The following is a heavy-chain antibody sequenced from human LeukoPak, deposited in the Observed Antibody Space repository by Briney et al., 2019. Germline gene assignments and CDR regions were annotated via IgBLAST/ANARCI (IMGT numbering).Heavy chain of an antibody. D-gene: IGHD3-3*01. Sequence: GGSLRLSCAASGFTFSTHAMSWVRQAPGKGLEWVSTIVGSGSRTFYADSVKGRFTIARDNSKNTLYLQMNSLRAEDTAVYYCDKDQKDSDFWNGFSYMHVWGKGTTVTVSS. V-gene: IGHV3-23*01. J-gene: IGHJ6*03. CDR1: GFTFSTHA. CDR2: IVGSGSRT. CDR3: DKDQKDSDFWNGFSYMHV.